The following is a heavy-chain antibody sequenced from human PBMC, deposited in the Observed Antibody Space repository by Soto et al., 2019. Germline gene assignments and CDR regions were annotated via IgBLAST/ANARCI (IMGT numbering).Heavy chain of an antibody. CDR1: GGSISSSNW. J-gene: IGHJ6*02. V-gene: IGHV4-4*02. CDR2: IYHSGST. Sequence: NPSETLSLTCAVSGGSISSSNWWSWVRQPPGKGLEWIGEIYHSGSTNYNPSLKSRVTISVDKSKNQFSLKLSSVTAADTAVYYCARESGVAVDGVYYYYGMDVWGHGPTVTVSS. CDR3: ARESGVAVDGVYYYYGMDV. D-gene: IGHD6-19*01.